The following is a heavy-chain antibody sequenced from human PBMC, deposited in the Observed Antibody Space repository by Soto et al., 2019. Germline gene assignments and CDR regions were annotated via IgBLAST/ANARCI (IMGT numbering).Heavy chain of an antibody. D-gene: IGHD5-18*01. V-gene: IGHV1-58*01. CDR3: AADPPGYSYAYYGMHV. J-gene: IGHJ6*02. Sequence: SVKVSCKASGFTFTSSAVQWVRQARGQRLEWIGWIVVGSGNTNYAQKFQERVTITRDMSTSTAYMELSSLRSEDTAVYYCAADPPGYSYAYYGMHVWGQAPTVTVSS. CDR1: GFTFTSSA. CDR2: IVVGSGNT.